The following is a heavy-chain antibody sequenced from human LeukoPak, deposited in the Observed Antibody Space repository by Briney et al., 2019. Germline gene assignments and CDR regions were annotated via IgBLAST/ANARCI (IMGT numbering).Heavy chain of an antibody. V-gene: IGHV4-30-4*07. CDR1: GGSITNALYS. D-gene: IGHD6-13*01. J-gene: IGHJ4*02. Sequence: SQTLSLTCAVSGGSITNALYSWSWIRQPPGKGLEWIGYIYRSGSTTYNPSLKSRLTILLDTSKNQFSLNLNSVTAADTAVYYCARGAAAAGIGYWGQGTLVTVSS. CDR3: ARGAAAAGIGY. CDR2: IYRSGST.